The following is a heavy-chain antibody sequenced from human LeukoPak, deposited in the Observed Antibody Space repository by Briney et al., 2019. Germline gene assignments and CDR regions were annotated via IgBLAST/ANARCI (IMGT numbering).Heavy chain of an antibody. CDR1: GLTFSSYA. J-gene: IGHJ4*02. CDR3: ARDHYDSSGSPDY. CDR2: IKQDGSEK. V-gene: IGHV3-7*01. Sequence: GGSLRLSCAASGLTFSSYAMSWVRQAPGKGLDWVANIKQDGSEKFYVDSVKGRFTISRDNAKNSLYLQMNSLRAEDTAVYYCARDHYDSSGSPDYWAREPWSPSPQ. D-gene: IGHD3-22*01.